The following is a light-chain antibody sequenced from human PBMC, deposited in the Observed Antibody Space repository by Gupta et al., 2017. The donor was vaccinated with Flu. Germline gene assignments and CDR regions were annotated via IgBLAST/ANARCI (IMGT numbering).Light chain of an antibody. Sequence: DIQRTQSPSFLYASVGDKVTITCRASQGISSYLAWYQQKPGQAPKLLIDAASTLQSGVPSRFSGSGSGTVCTIPISSLQPEDCATYYCQQLNSYPPAFGGGTKVEIK. CDR2: AAS. CDR1: QGISSY. J-gene: IGKJ4*02. CDR3: QQLNSYPPA. V-gene: IGKV1-9*01.